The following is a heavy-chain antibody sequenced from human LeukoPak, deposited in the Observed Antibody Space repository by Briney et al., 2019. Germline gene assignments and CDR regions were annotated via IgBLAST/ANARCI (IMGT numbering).Heavy chain of an antibody. CDR1: GGSISSYY. V-gene: IGHV4-34*01. D-gene: IGHD2-2*01. Sequence: SETLSLTCTVSGGSISSYYWSWIRQPPGKGLEWIGEINHSGSTNYNPSLKSRVTISVDTSKNQFSLKLSSVTAADTAVYYCARRRPPLGYCSSTSCYRFWFDPWGQGTLVTVSS. CDR2: INHSGST. J-gene: IGHJ5*02. CDR3: ARRRPPLGYCSSTSCYRFWFDP.